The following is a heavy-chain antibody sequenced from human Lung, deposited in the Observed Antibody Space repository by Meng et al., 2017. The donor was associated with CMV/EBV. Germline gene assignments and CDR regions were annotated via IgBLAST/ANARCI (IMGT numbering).Heavy chain of an antibody. Sequence: GEXXTISCAASGFTFSAYSMNWVRQAPGKGPEWVSSISTTSTYIYYADSVKGRFTISRDNAKNSLYLQMDSMRADDTAVYYCAGVGVAITNGMDDWGQGTXVTVSS. D-gene: IGHD3-3*01. V-gene: IGHV3-21*01. CDR3: AGVGVAITNGMDD. CDR1: GFTFSAYS. CDR2: ISTTSTYI. J-gene: IGHJ6*02.